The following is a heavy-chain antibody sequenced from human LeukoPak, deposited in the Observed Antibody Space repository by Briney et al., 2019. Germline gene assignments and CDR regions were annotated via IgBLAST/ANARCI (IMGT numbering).Heavy chain of an antibody. J-gene: IGHJ4*02. Sequence: ASVKVSCKASGGTFSSYAISWVRQAPGQGLEWMGWISAYNGNTNYAQKLQGRVTMTTDTSTSTAYMELRSLRSDDTAVYYCARGPPSIVGATTFDYWGQGTLVTVSS. CDR2: ISAYNGNT. CDR1: GGTFSSYA. V-gene: IGHV1-18*01. CDR3: ARGPPSIVGATTFDY. D-gene: IGHD1-26*01.